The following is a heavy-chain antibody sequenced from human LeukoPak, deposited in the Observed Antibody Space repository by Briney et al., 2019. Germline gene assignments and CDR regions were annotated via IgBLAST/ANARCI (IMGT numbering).Heavy chain of an antibody. D-gene: IGHD2-2*01. CDR1: GYSFNTYW. V-gene: IGHV5-51*01. J-gene: IGHJ4*02. CDR2: IYPGDSDT. CDR3: ARRQGCSSTSCPPDY. Sequence: GESPKISCRGSGYSFNTYWIGWVRQMPGKGLELMGIIYPGDSDTRYSPSFQGQVTMSADKSINTAYLQWSSLKASDTAMYYCARRQGCSSTSCPPDYWGQGTLVTVSS.